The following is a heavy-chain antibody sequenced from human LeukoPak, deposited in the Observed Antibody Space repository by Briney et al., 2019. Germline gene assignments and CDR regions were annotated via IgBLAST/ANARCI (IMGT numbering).Heavy chain of an antibody. V-gene: IGHV4-34*01. CDR2: INHSGST. J-gene: IGHJ4*02. CDR1: GGSFSGYY. CDR3: AREAYSSGWYHTNDY. Sequence: SETLSLTCAVYGGSFSGYYWSWIRQPPGKGLEWIGEINHSGSTNYNPSLKSRVTISVDTSKNQFSLKLSSVTAADTAVYYCAREAYSSGWYHTNDYWGQGTLVTVSS. D-gene: IGHD6-19*01.